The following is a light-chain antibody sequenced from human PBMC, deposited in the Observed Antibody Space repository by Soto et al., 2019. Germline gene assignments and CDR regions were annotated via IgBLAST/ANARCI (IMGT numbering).Light chain of an antibody. CDR1: QSISSY. Sequence: DIRMTQSPSSLSASVGDRVTITRRASQSISSYLNWYQQKPGKAPKLLIYAASSLQSGVPSRFSGSGSGTDFTLTISSLQPEDFATYYCQQSYSTSLFTLGPGTKVDIK. CDR3: QQSYSTSLFT. V-gene: IGKV1-39*01. CDR2: AAS. J-gene: IGKJ3*01.